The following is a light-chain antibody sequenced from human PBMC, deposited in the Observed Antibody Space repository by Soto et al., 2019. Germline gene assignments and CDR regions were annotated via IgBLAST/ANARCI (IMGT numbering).Light chain of an antibody. J-gene: IGKJ3*01. CDR1: QSVTSTC. V-gene: IGKV3-20*01. Sequence: EIVLTQSPGTLSLSPGERATLSCRASQSVTSTCLAGYQQKPGQPPRLLIYGASNRATGIPDRFSGSGSGTDFTLTISRLEPEDFTVYYCQQYHSLPTTFGPGTKVDI. CDR2: GAS. CDR3: QQYHSLPTT.